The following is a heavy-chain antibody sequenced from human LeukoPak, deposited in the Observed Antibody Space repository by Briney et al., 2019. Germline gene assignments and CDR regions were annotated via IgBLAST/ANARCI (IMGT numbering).Heavy chain of an antibody. CDR1: GFTFSNYW. J-gene: IGHJ4*02. V-gene: IGHV3-7*03. CDR2: IKHDGGDK. Sequence: PGGSLRLSCAASGFTFSNYWMSWVRQAPGKGLEWVANIKHDGGDKHYVDSVKGRFTIARDSAKNSLNLQMSSLRAEDTAVYYCARGGNYDILTGYIFDYWGQGTLVTVSS. D-gene: IGHD3-9*01. CDR3: ARGGNYDILTGYIFDY.